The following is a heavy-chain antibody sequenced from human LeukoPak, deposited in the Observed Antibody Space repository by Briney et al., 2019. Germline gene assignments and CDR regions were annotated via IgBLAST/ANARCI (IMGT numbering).Heavy chain of an antibody. CDR3: AREGLIDSGDPNVFDI. V-gene: IGHV3-21*01. CDR2: ISSSSSYI. Sequence: PGGSLRLSCAASGFTFSSYSMNWVRQAPGKGLEWVSSISSSSSYIYYADSVKGRFTISRDNVKNSLYLQMNSLRAEDTAVYYCAREGLIDSGDPNVFDIGAKGTMVPV. CDR1: GFTFSSYS. J-gene: IGHJ3*02. D-gene: IGHD4-17*01.